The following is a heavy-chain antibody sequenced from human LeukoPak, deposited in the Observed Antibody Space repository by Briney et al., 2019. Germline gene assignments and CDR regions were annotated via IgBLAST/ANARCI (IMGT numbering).Heavy chain of an antibody. D-gene: IGHD6-19*01. CDR2: IYYSGST. J-gene: IGHJ5*02. Sequence: PSETLSLTCTVAGDSINSYYWNWIRQPPGKGLEWIGYIYYSGSTTYNPSLKSRVTISVDTSKNQFFLKLSSVTAADTAVYYCARDPALYSSGWHKWFDPWGQGTLVTVSS. CDR3: ARDPALYSSGWHKWFDP. V-gene: IGHV4-59*01. CDR1: GDSINSYY.